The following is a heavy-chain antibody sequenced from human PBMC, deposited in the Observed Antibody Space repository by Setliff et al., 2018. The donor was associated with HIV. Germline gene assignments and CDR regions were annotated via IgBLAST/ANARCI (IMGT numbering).Heavy chain of an antibody. V-gene: IGHV4-4*07. CDR3: ARDRHSSGLGSYGP. J-gene: IGHJ5*02. CDR1: GGSFSSYY. Sequence: SETLSLTCTISGGSFSSYYWSWIRQPAGRGLEWIGRIYNSGTTNYNPSLKSRVTMSIDTSENQFSLKLTSVTAADTAVYYCARDRHSSGLGSYGPWGPGTLVTVSS. D-gene: IGHD3-10*01. CDR2: IYNSGTT.